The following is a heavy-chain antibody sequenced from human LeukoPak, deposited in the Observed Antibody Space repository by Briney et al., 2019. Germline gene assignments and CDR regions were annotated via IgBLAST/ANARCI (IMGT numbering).Heavy chain of an antibody. D-gene: IGHD2-2*01. Sequence: ASVKVSCKASGYTFTGYFLHWVRQAPGQGLEWMGWINSNSGATHYAQKLQGRVTMTTDTSTSTAYMELRSLRSDDTAVYYCARDGLSVVGYFDYWGQGTLVTVSS. CDR1: GYTFTGYF. CDR2: INSNSGAT. J-gene: IGHJ4*02. CDR3: ARDGLSVVGYFDY. V-gene: IGHV1-2*02.